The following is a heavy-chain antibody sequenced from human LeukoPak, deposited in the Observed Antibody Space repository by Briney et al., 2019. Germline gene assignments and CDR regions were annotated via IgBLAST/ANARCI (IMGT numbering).Heavy chain of an antibody. CDR1: GGSISSGGYS. V-gene: IGHV4-30-2*01. D-gene: IGHD5-24*01. CDR3: ARGDGYNSNWFDP. CDR2: IYHSGST. J-gene: IGHJ5*02. Sequence: SETLSLTCAVSGGSISSGGYSWSWIRQPPGKGLEWIGYIYHSGSTYYNPSLKSRVTISVDRSKNQFSLKLSSVTAADTAVYYCARGDGYNSNWFDPWGQGTLVTVSS.